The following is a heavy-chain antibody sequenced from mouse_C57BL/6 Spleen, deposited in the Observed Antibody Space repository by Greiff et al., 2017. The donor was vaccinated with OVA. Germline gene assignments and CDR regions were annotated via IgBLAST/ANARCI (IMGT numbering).Heavy chain of an antibody. CDR2: IDPSDSET. V-gene: IGHV1-52*01. CDR3: AREGYYAMDY. CDR1: GYTFTSYW. Sequence: QVQLQQPGAELVRPGSSVKLSCKASGYTFTSYWMHWVKQRPIQGLEWIGNIDPSDSETHYNQKFKDKATLTVDKSSSTAYMQLSSLTSEDSAVDYGAREGYYAMDYWGQGTSVTVSS. J-gene: IGHJ4*01.